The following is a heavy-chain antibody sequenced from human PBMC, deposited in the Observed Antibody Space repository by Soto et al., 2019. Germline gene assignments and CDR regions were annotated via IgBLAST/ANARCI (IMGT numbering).Heavy chain of an antibody. Sequence: EVQLVQSGPEVKKPGESLKISCTGSGYSFSSYWIGWVRQMPGKGLEWMGIIFPSDSDTKYMPSFQGQVTISADLSISTAYLQWSSVKASDTAMYYCATPYLHYDYWGQGTLVTVSS. CDR1: GYSFSSYW. CDR3: ATPYLHYDY. D-gene: IGHD3-10*01. J-gene: IGHJ4*02. V-gene: IGHV5-51*03. CDR2: IFPSDSDT.